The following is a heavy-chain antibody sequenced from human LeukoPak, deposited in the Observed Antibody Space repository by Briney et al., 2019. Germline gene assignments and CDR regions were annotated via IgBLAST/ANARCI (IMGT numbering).Heavy chain of an antibody. D-gene: IGHD2-8*01. CDR3: ARGVRYCTNGVCYMGYYYYYMDV. CDR1: GGSFSGYY. Sequence: SETLSLTCAVYGGSFSGYYWSRIRQPPGKGLEWIGEINHSGSTNYNPSLKSRVTISVDTSKNQFSLKLSSVTAADTAVYYCARGVRYCTNGVCYMGYYYYYMDVWGKGTTVTVSS. J-gene: IGHJ6*03. V-gene: IGHV4-34*01. CDR2: INHSGST.